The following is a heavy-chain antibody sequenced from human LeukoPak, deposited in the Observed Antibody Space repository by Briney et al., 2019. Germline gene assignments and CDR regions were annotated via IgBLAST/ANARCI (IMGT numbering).Heavy chain of an antibody. Sequence: PGGSLRLSCAASGFTFSSYAMSWVRQAPGKGLEWVSALSGSGGSTYYADSVKGRFTISRDNSKDTLYLQMNSLRADDTALYYCAKWAARGNGLPRSHFDYWGQGTLVTVSS. D-gene: IGHD4-23*01. CDR1: GFTFSSYA. J-gene: IGHJ4*02. V-gene: IGHV3-23*01. CDR2: LSGSGGST. CDR3: AKWAARGNGLPRSHFDY.